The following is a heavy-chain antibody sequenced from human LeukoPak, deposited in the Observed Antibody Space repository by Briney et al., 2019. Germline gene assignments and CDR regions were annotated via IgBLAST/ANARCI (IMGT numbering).Heavy chain of an antibody. J-gene: IGHJ4*02. D-gene: IGHD6-19*01. CDR2: ISTYNGNT. CDR3: SRGAKQWLSDY. CDR1: GGTFSSYA. V-gene: IGHV1-18*01. Sequence: ASVKVSCKASGGTFSSYAISWVRRAPGQGLEWMGWISTYNGNTNYAQNLQGRVTMTTDTSTSTTYMELRSLRSDDTAVYYCSRGAKQWLSDYWGQGTLVTVSS.